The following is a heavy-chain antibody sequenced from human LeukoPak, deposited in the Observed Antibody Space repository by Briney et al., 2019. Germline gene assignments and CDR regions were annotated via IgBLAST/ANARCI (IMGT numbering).Heavy chain of an antibody. Sequence: GGSLRLSCAASGFTFSSHAMSWVRQAPGKGLECVSAISGSGGSTYYADSVKGRFTISRDNSKNTLYLQMNSLRAEDTAEYYCAKDLGDCSGGSCYELDYWGQGTLVTVSS. J-gene: IGHJ4*02. CDR2: ISGSGGST. CDR3: AKDLGDCSGGSCYELDY. CDR1: GFTFSSHA. D-gene: IGHD2-15*01. V-gene: IGHV3-23*01.